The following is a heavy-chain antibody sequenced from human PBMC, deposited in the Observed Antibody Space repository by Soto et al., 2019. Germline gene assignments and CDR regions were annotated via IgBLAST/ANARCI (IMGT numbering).Heavy chain of an antibody. CDR1: GFTFNDSD. CDR3: ATAAAHCPPTTSYGGFYP. D-gene: IGHD5-18*01. CDR2: ISYDGGYR. Sequence: PGGSLRLSCAASGFTFNDSDMHWVRQAPGKGLEWVALISYDGGYRYFVDSVKGRFAISRDSSKHKLDLQMNSLRPDDTAVYDCATAAAHCPPTTSYGGFYPWGQGTLVSV. V-gene: IGHV3-30*03. J-gene: IGHJ5*02.